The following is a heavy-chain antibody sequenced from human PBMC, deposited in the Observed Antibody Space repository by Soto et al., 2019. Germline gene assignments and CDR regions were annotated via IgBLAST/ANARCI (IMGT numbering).Heavy chain of an antibody. J-gene: IGHJ6*02. CDR1: GGSISSSSYY. Sequence: QLQLQESGPGLVKPSETLSLTCTVSGGSISSSSYYWGWIRQPPGKGLEWIGSIYYSGSTYYNPSLKSRVTISVDTSKNQFSLKLSSVTAADTAVYYCARLIGNYDSSGYYLDYYYYGMDVWGQGTTVTVSS. CDR3: ARLIGNYDSSGYYLDYYYYGMDV. CDR2: IYYSGST. V-gene: IGHV4-39*01. D-gene: IGHD3-22*01.